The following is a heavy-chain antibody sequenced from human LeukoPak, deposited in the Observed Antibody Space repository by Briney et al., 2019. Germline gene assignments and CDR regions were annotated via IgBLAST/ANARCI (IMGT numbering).Heavy chain of an antibody. D-gene: IGHD3-22*01. CDR2: IYPGDSDT. V-gene: IGHV5-51*01. J-gene: IGHJ4*02. Sequence: GESLKISCQGSGYSFSSYWIGWVRQTPGKGLEWMGIIYPGDSDTRYSPSFQGQVTISADKSISTAYLQWSSLKASDTAMYYCARRLYDSSGYYFDYWGQGTLVTVSS. CDR3: ARRLYDSSGYYFDY. CDR1: GYSFSSYW.